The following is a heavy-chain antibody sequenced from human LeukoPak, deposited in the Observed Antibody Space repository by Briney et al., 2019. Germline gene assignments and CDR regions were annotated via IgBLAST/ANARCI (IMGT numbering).Heavy chain of an antibody. CDR3: AKDGAPYSTGWYY. V-gene: IGHV4-61*02. Sequence: SQTLSLTCTVSGGSISSGSYYWSWIRQPAGKGLEWIGRIYTSGSTNYNPSLKSRVTISVDTSKNQFSLKLSSVTAADTAVYYCAKDGAPYSTGWYYWGQGTLVTVSS. CDR2: IYTSGST. D-gene: IGHD6-19*01. J-gene: IGHJ4*02. CDR1: GGSISSGSYY.